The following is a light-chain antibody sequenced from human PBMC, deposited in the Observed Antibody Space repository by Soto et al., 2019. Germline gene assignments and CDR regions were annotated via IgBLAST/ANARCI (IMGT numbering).Light chain of an antibody. CDR2: YDD. Sequence: QAVVTQPPSVSVAPRQRVTISCSGSSSNIGNNAVNWYQQLPGKAPKLLIYYDDLLPSGVSDRFSGSKSGTSASLAISGLQSEDEADYYCAAWDDSLNGYVFGTGTQLTVL. V-gene: IGLV1-36*01. CDR3: AAWDDSLNGYV. J-gene: IGLJ1*01. CDR1: SSNIGNNA.